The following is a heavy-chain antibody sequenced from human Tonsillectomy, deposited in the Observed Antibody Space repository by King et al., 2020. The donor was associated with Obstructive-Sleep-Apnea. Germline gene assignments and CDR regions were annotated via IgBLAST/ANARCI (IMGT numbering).Heavy chain of an antibody. V-gene: IGHV3-74*01. CDR1: GFTFSSYW. Sequence: VQLVESGGGLVQPGGSLRLSCAASGFTFSSYWMHCVRQAPGKGLVWVSRINSEGSSTSYADSVKGRFTISRYNAKNTLYLQMNSLRAEDTAVYYCARVGDYGEGWFDPWGQGTLVTVSS. J-gene: IGHJ5*02. CDR2: INSEGSST. D-gene: IGHD3-10*01. CDR3: ARVGDYGEGWFDP.